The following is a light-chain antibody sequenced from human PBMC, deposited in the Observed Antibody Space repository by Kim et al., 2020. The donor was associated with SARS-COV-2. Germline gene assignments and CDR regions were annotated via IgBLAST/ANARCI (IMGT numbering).Light chain of an antibody. CDR2: LGS. CDR3: MHALQPPYT. Sequence: DIVMTQSPLSLPVTPGEPASISCRSSQSLLHSNGYNYLVWYLQKPGQSPQLLIYLGSNRASGVPDRFSGSGSGTDFTLKISRVEAEDVGVYFCMHALQPPYTFGQGTKLEI. CDR1: QSLLHSNGYNY. J-gene: IGKJ2*01. V-gene: IGKV2-28*01.